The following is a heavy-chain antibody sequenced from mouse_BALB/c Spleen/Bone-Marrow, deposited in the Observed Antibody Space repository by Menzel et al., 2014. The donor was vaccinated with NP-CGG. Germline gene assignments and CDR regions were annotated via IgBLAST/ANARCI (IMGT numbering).Heavy chain of an antibody. Sequence: VQGVESGAELARPGASVKMSCKASGYTFTSYTMHWVKQRPGQGLEWIGYINPSSGYTNYKQKLKDKATLTADKSSSTAYMQLSSLTSEDSAVYYCARERNWDSFAYWGQGTLVTVSA. D-gene: IGHD4-1*01. V-gene: IGHV1-4*01. CDR1: GYTFTSYT. CDR2: INPSSGYT. CDR3: ARERNWDSFAY. J-gene: IGHJ3*01.